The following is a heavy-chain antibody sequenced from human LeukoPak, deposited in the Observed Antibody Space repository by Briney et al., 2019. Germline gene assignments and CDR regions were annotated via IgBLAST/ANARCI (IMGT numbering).Heavy chain of an antibody. Sequence: VKASCKASGYTFTVYYMHWVRQAPGQGLEWMGWINPNSGGTNYGQKFQGRVTMTRDTSISTDYMELSRLRSDDTAVYYCARSSSWHTEALDPWGQGALVTVSS. CDR1: GYTFTVYY. CDR3: ARSSSWHTEALDP. D-gene: IGHD6-13*01. V-gene: IGHV1-2*02. CDR2: INPNSGGT. J-gene: IGHJ5*02.